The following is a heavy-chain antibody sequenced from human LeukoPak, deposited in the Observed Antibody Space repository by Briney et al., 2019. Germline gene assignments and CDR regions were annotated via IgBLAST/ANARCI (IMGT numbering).Heavy chain of an antibody. CDR3: ARGGHYDSSGYYRNGAFDI. J-gene: IGHJ3*02. V-gene: IGHV3-66*01. D-gene: IGHD3-22*01. CDR1: GFTVSSNY. CDR2: IYSGGST. Sequence: GGSLRLSCAASGFTVSSNYMSWVRQAPRKGLEWVSVIYSGGSTYYADSVKGRFTISRDNSKNTMYLQMNSLRAEDTAVYYCARGGHYDSSGYYRNGAFDIWGEGTMVTVSS.